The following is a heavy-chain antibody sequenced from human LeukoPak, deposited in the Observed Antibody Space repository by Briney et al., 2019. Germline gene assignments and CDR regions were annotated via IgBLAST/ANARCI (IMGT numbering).Heavy chain of an antibody. CDR2: ISGSGGIT. CDR1: GFTFSSYS. J-gene: IGHJ4*02. Sequence: GGSLRLSCAASGFTFSSYSMNWVRQAPGKGLEWLSGISGSGGITYYADSVKGRFTISRDNSKKTLYLQMNSLRAEDTAVYHCAKDRTGAPEEFDYWGQGTLATVSS. CDR3: AKDRTGAPEEFDY. V-gene: IGHV3-23*01. D-gene: IGHD1-26*01.